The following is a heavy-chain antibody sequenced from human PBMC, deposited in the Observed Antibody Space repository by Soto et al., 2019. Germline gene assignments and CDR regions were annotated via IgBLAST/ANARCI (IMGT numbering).Heavy chain of an antibody. V-gene: IGHV4-39*01. CDR2: IYYSGST. CDR3: ASNRDSSSWDWGYYYYGMDV. CDR1: GGSISSSSYY. J-gene: IGHJ6*02. Sequence: SETLSLTCTVSGGSISSSSYYWGWIRQPPGKGLEWIGSIYYSGSTYYNPSLKSRVTISVDTSKNQFSLKLSSVTAADTAVYYCASNRDSSSWDWGYYYYGMDVWGQGTTVTVSS. D-gene: IGHD6-13*01.